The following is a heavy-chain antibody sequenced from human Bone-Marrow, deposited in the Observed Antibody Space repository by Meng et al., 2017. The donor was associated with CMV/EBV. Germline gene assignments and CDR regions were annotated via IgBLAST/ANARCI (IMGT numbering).Heavy chain of an antibody. CDR3: GRSRRRYCSSTSCAIRDYYYGMDV. D-gene: IGHD2-2*01. CDR1: GGSISSYY. CDR2: IYYSGST. Sequence: SETLSLTCTVSGGSISSYYWSWIRQPPGKGLEWIGYIYYSGSTNYNPSLKSRVTISVDTSKNQFSLKLSSVTAADTAVYYCGRSRRRYCSSTSCAIRDYYYGMDVWGQGTTVTVS. J-gene: IGHJ6*02. V-gene: IGHV4-59*01.